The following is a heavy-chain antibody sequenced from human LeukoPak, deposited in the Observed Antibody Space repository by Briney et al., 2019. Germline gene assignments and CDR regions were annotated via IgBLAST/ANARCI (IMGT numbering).Heavy chain of an antibody. CDR2: IYTSGST. CDR3: AREGYYEAFDI. V-gene: IGHV4-61*02. D-gene: IGHD3-10*01. CDR1: GGSISSGSYY. Sequence: SETLSLTCTASGGSISSGSYYWSWIRQPAGKGLEWIGRIYTSGSTNYNPSLKSRVTISVDTSKNQFSLKLSSVTAADTAVYYCAREGYYEAFDIWGQGTMVTVSS. J-gene: IGHJ3*02.